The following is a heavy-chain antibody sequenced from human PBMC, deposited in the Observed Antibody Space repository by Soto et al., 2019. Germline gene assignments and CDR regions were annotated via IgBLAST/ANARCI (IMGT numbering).Heavy chain of an antibody. V-gene: IGHV4-61*01. CDR3: ARAGIAARPNYYYGMDV. D-gene: IGHD6-6*01. J-gene: IGHJ6*02. CDR2: IYYSGST. Sequence: QVQLQESGPGLVKPSETLSLTCTVSGGSVSSGSYYWSWIRQPPGKGLEWIGYIYYSGSTNYNPSLKRRVTISVDTSKNQFSLKLSSVTAADTAVYYWARAGIAARPNYYYGMDVWGQGTTVTVSS. CDR1: GGSVSSGSYY.